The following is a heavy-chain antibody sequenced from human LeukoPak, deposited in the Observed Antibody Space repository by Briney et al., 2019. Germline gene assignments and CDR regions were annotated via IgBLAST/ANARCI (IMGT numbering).Heavy chain of an antibody. Sequence: GSSVKVSCKASGGTFSSYAISWVRQAPGQGLEWMGRIIPILGVANYAQKFQGRVTITADKSTSTAYMELSSLRSEDTAVCYCARDRVGATTRWFDPWGQGTLVTVSS. V-gene: IGHV1-69*04. CDR1: GGTFSSYA. CDR3: ARDRVGATTRWFDP. J-gene: IGHJ5*02. D-gene: IGHD1-26*01. CDR2: IIPILGVA.